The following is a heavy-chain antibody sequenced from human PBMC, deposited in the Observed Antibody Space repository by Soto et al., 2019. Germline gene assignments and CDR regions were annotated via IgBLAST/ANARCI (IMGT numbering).Heavy chain of an antibody. CDR1: GFPFSSFG. Sequence: QVQLVESGGGVVQPGRSLRLSCAASGFPFSSFGMHWVRQAPGKGLEWVAVIWYDGSNKYYADSVKGRFTISRDNSKNTLYLQMNNLRAEDTAVNYCARDPSSIAAAGRFDYWGQGTLVSVFS. J-gene: IGHJ4*02. CDR3: ARDPSSIAAAGRFDY. CDR2: IWYDGSNK. V-gene: IGHV3-33*01. D-gene: IGHD6-13*01.